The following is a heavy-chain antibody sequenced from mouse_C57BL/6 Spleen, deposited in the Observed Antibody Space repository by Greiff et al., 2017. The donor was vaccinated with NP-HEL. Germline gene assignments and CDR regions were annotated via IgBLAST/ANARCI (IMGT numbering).Heavy chain of an antibody. CDR2: IDPSDSYT. CDR1: GYTFTSYW. Sequence: VQLQQPGAELVRPGTSVKLSCKASGYTFTSYWMHWVKQRPGQGLEWIGVIDPSDSYTNYNQKFKGKATLTVDPSSSTAHMQLSSLTSEDSAVYYCALNYYGSSYGFAYWGKGTLVTVSA. J-gene: IGHJ3*01. CDR3: ALNYYGSSYGFAY. D-gene: IGHD1-1*01. V-gene: IGHV1-59*01.